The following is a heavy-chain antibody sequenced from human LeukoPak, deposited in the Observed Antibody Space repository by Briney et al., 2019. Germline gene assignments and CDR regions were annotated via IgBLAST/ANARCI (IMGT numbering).Heavy chain of an antibody. J-gene: IGHJ3*02. D-gene: IGHD6-6*01. Sequence: SETLSLTCAVYGGSFSGYYWSWIRQPPGKGLEWIGEINHSGSTNYNPSLKSRVTISVDTSKNQFSLKLSSVTAADTAVYYCARPFEASSSADDAFDIRGQGTMVTVSS. V-gene: IGHV4-34*01. CDR3: ARPFEASSSADDAFDI. CDR2: INHSGST. CDR1: GGSFSGYY.